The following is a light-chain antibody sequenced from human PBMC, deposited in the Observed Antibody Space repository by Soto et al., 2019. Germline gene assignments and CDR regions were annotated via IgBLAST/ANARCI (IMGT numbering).Light chain of an antibody. CDR1: QSVSSN. J-gene: IGKJ2*01. V-gene: IGKV3-15*01. CDR2: VAS. Sequence: EIVMTQSPASLSVSPGDRATLSCRASQSVSSNLAWYQQKPGQAPRLLIYVASTMDTGIPARFSGSVSGTEFTLTISCLQSEDLAVNYCQQYNKWPPYTFGPGTKMEI. CDR3: QQYNKWPPYT.